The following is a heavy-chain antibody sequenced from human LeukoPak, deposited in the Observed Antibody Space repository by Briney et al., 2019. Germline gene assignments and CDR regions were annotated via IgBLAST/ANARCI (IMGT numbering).Heavy chain of an antibody. CDR2: INPNSGGI. V-gene: IGHV1-2*06. D-gene: IGHD3-3*01. Sequence: ASVNVSCNASGYTFTGYYMHWVRQPPGQGLEWMGRINPNSGGISYAQKFQGRVTMTRDTSISTAYMELSRLRSDDTAVYYCAREKYYDFWSGYPKPPLGYMDVWGKGTTVTVSS. J-gene: IGHJ6*03. CDR1: GYTFTGYY. CDR3: AREKYYDFWSGYPKPPLGYMDV.